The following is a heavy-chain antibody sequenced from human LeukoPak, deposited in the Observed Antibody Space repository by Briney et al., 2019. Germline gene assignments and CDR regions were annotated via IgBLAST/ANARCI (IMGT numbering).Heavy chain of an antibody. V-gene: IGHV1-18*01. D-gene: IGHD3-22*01. CDR3: ARDRRYDSSGYYHDAFDI. CDR2: ISAYNGNT. Sequence: PGASVKVSCKASGYTFTSYGISWVRQAPGQGLEWMGWISAYNGNTNYAQKLQGRVTMTTDTSTSTAYMELRSLRSDDTAVYYCARDRRYDSSGYYHDAFDIWGQGTMVTVSS. J-gene: IGHJ3*02. CDR1: GYTFTSYG.